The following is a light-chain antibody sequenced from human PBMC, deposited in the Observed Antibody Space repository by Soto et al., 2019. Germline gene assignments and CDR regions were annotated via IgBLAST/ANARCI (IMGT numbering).Light chain of an antibody. CDR1: QSVSSN. CDR2: GAS. Sequence: EIVMTQSPGTLSLSPGERATLSCRASQSVSSNLAWYQQKPGQAPRLLIHGASSRATGIPDRVSGSGSGTDFTLTISRLEPEDFAVYYCHQYGSSPQTFGQGTKVDIK. J-gene: IGKJ1*01. CDR3: HQYGSSPQT. V-gene: IGKV3-20*01.